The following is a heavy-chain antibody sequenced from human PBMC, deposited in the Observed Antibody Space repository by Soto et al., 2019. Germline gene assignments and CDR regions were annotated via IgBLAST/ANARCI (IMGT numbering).Heavy chain of an antibody. J-gene: IGHJ4*02. D-gene: IGHD5-12*01. V-gene: IGHV1-18*01. CDR3: ARGWRDGYNFSY. Sequence: QVQLVQSGVEVKKPGASVKVSCKASGYTVTSYVINWVRQAPGQGLEWMGWISADNGNTNYAQKVQGRVTMTTDTSTSTAYMELRSLRSDDTAVYYGARGWRDGYNFSYWGQGTMVTVSS. CDR2: ISADNGNT. CDR1: GYTVTSYV.